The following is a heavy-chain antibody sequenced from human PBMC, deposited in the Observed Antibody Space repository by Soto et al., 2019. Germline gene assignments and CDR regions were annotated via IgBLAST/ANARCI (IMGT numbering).Heavy chain of an antibody. CDR3: ALRSMAVVPES. CDR2: LYYGRSA. CDR1: GDSISSYY. D-gene: IGHD3-22*01. V-gene: IGHV4-59*01. Sequence: QVQLQESGPGLVKPSETLSLTCAVSGDSISSYYCMWIRQPPGKGLESIGYLYYGRSANYNPSLKSRVTFAGDTSANQCSLTLSSMTAADTAVYYCALRSMAVVPESWGQGTLVTVSS. J-gene: IGHJ5*02.